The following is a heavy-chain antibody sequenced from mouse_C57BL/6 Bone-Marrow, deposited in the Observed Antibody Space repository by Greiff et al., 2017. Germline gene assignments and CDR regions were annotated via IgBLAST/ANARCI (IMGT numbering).Heavy chain of an antibody. J-gene: IGHJ3*01. D-gene: IGHD2-4*01. CDR2: FYPGSGSI. CDR1: GYTFTEYT. Sequence: VQLVESGAELVKPGASVKLSCKASGYTFTEYTIHWVKQRSGQGLEWLGWFYPGSGSIKYNEKFKDKATLTADKSSSTVYMERSRLTSEDSAVYFGARHENDYTWCAYWGQGTLVTVSA. V-gene: IGHV1-62-2*01. CDR3: ARHENDYTWCAY.